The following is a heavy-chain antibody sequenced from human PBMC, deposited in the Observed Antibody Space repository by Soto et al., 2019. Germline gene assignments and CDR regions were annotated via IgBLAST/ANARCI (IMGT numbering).Heavy chain of an antibody. CDR3: ATGQDCSGGSCFDFDY. CDR2: ISYSGSYT. CDR1: ELIFSDYY. Sequence: QVQLVESGGGLVQPGGSLRLSCAASELIFSDYYMNWIRQAPGKGLEWVAVISYSGSYTNYADSVKGRFSVSRDNTKSSLYLQMNSLRVEDTALYYCATGQDCSGGSCFDFDYWGQGTRVTVSS. D-gene: IGHD2-15*01. J-gene: IGHJ4*02. V-gene: IGHV3-11*06.